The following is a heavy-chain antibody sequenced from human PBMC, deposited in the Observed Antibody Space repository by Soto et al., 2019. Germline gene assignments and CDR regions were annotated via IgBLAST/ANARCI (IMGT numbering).Heavy chain of an antibody. V-gene: IGHV3-15*07. CDR1: GFTFSNAW. CDR2: IKSKTDGGTT. D-gene: IGHD3-3*01. Sequence: GGSLRLSCAASGFTFSNAWMNWVRQAPGKGLEWVGRIKSKTDGGTTDYAAPVKGRFTISRDDSKNTLYLQMNSLKTEDTAVYYCTTEAYDVLWSGYCTHYYYGMDVWGQGTTVTVSS. J-gene: IGHJ6*02. CDR3: TTEAYDVLWSGYCTHYYYGMDV.